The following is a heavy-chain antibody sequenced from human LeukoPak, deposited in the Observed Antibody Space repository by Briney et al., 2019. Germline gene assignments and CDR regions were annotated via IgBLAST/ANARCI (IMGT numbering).Heavy chain of an antibody. Sequence: ASVKVSCKASGYTFTSYYMPWVRQAPGQGLEWMGIINPSGGSTSYAQKFQGRVTMTRDTSTSTVYMELSSLRSEDTAVYYCAKEQTHYYDSSGYYHWGQGTLVTVSS. CDR2: INPSGGST. J-gene: IGHJ5*02. V-gene: IGHV1-46*01. CDR3: AKEQTHYYDSSGYYH. CDR1: GYTFTSYY. D-gene: IGHD3-22*01.